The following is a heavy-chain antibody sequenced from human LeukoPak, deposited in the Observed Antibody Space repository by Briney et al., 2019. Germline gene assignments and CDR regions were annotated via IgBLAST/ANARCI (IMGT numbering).Heavy chain of an antibody. CDR3: ARDLVHHRLLGTAYNWFDP. J-gene: IGHJ5*02. Sequence: GASVKVSCKASGYTFTGYYMHWVRQAPGQGLEWMGWINPNSGGTNYAQKLQGGVTMTTDTSTSTAYMELRSLRSDDTAVYYCARDLVHHRLLGTAYNWFDPWGQGTLVTVSS. D-gene: IGHD3-16*01. CDR1: GYTFTGYY. V-gene: IGHV1-2*02. CDR2: INPNSGGT.